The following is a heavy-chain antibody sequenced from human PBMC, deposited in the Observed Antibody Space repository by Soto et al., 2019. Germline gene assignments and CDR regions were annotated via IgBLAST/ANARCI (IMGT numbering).Heavy chain of an antibody. CDR3: ARLGGDNYGSGSYYRINTHFDY. CDR2: ISSSSSYI. V-gene: IGHV3-21*01. J-gene: IGHJ4*02. CDR1: GFTFSSYS. D-gene: IGHD3-10*01. Sequence: EVQLVESGGGLVKPGGSLRLSCAASGFTFSSYSMNWVRQAPGKGLEWVSSISSSSSYIYYADSVKGRFTISRDNAKNSRYLTMNSLRAEDTAVYYCARLGGDNYGSGSYYRINTHFDYWGQGTLVTVSS.